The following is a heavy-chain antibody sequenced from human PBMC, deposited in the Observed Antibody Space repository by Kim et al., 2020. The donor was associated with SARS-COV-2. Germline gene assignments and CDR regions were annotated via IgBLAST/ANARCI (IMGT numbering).Heavy chain of an antibody. V-gene: IGHV1-24*01. Sequence: ASVKVSCKVSGYTLTELSMHWVRQAPGKGLEWMGGFDPEDGETIYAQKFQGRVTMTEDTSTDTAYMELSSLRSEDTAVYYCATGAPNRICSGGSCYAQPRYYYYGMDVWGQGTTVTVSS. CDR1: GYTLTELS. J-gene: IGHJ6*02. D-gene: IGHD2-15*01. CDR3: ATGAPNRICSGGSCYAQPRYYYYGMDV. CDR2: FDPEDGET.